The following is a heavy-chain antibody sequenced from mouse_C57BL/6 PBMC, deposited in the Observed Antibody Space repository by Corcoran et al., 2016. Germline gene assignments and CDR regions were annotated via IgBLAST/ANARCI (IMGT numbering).Heavy chain of an antibody. D-gene: IGHD1-1*01. CDR3: ARRGAILLRN. V-gene: IGHV9-3*01. J-gene: IGHJ3*01. CDR2: INTYSGVP. Sequence: QIQLVQSGPELKKPGETVKISCTASGYTFTTYGMSWVKQAPGKGLKWMGWINTYSGVPTYADDFKGRFAFSLETSANTAYLQINNLKNEDTATYFCARRGAILLRNWGQGTLVTVSA. CDR1: GYTFTTYG.